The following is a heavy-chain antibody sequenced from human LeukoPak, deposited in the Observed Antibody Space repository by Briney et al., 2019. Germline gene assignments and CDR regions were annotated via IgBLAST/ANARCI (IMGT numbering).Heavy chain of an antibody. CDR1: GFTFSDHY. V-gene: IGHV3-72*01. J-gene: IGHJ6*04. CDR3: ARDPSLNL. D-gene: IGHD1-14*01. CDR2: TRNKANSYTT. Sequence: PGGSLRLSCVASGFTFSDHYMDWVRQAPGKGLEWVGRTRNKANSYTTEYAASVKGRSTISRDDSKNSLYLEMNSLKTEDTAVYYCARDPSLNLWGKGTTVTVSS.